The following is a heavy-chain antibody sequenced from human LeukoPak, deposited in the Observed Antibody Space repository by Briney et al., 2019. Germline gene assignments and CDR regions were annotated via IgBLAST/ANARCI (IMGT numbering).Heavy chain of an antibody. J-gene: IGHJ6*02. Sequence: TGGSLRLSCAASGFTFSSYWMHWVRHAPGKGLVWVSRINSDGSSTSYADSVKGRFTISRDNAKNTLYLRMNSLRAEDTAVYYCARAYCGGDCYFRPYGMDVWGQGTTVTVSS. D-gene: IGHD2-21*02. CDR1: GFTFSSYW. V-gene: IGHV3-74*01. CDR3: ARAYCGGDCYFRPYGMDV. CDR2: INSDGSST.